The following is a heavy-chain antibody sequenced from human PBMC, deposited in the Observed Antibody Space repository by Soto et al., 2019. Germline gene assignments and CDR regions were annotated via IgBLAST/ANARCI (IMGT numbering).Heavy chain of an antibody. J-gene: IGHJ4*02. CDR3: AISLAAAGTCNY. CDR1: GYTFTSYA. V-gene: IGHV1-3*01. D-gene: IGHD6-13*01. CDR2: INAGNGNT. Sequence: GPSVKVSCKASGYTFTSYAMHLVRQAPGQRLEWMGWINAGNGNTKYSQKFQGRVTITRDTSASTAYMELSSLRSEDTAVYYCAISLAAAGTCNYWVQGTLVTVSS.